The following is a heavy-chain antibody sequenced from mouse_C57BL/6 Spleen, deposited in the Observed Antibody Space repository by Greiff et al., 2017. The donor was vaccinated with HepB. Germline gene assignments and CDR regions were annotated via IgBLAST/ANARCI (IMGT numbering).Heavy chain of an antibody. CDR2: INPNNGGT. CDR3: AREEADDGYYVWFAY. Sequence: VQLQQSGPELVKPGASVKMSCKASGYTFTDYNMHWVKQSHGKSLEWIGYINPNNGGTSYNQKFKGKATLTVNKSSSTAYMELRSLTSEDSAVYYCAREEADDGYYVWFAYWGQGTLVTVSA. D-gene: IGHD2-3*01. J-gene: IGHJ3*01. CDR1: GYTFTDYN. V-gene: IGHV1-22*01.